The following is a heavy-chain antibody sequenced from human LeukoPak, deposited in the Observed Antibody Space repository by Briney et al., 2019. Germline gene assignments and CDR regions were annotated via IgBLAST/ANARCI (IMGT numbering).Heavy chain of an antibody. V-gene: IGHV1-18*01. D-gene: IGHD3-3*01. CDR3: ATGRPFITIFGVVIMSSYFDY. CDR1: GYTFTSYG. J-gene: IGHJ4*02. CDR2: ISAYNGNT. Sequence: ASVKVSCKASGYTFTSYGISWVRQAPGQGLEWMGWISAYNGNTNYAQKLQGRVTMTTDTSTSTAYMELRSLRSEDTAVYYCATGRPFITIFGVVIMSSYFDYWGQGTLVTVSS.